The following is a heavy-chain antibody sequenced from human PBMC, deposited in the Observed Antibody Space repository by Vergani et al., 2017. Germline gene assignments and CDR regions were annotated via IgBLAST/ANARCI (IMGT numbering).Heavy chain of an antibody. V-gene: IGHV4-61*01. CDR1: GGSISSGSYY. CDR3: AKDLRSWLSKGFDY. D-gene: IGHD5-12*01. J-gene: IGHJ4*02. CDR2: IYYSGTT. Sequence: QVQLQESGPGLVKPSQTLSLTCTVSGGSISSGSYYWSWIRQPPGKGLEWIGNIYYSGTTDYNPSLKSRVTISVDTSKNQFSLKLSSVTAADTAVYYCAKDLRSWLSKGFDYWGQGTLVTVSS.